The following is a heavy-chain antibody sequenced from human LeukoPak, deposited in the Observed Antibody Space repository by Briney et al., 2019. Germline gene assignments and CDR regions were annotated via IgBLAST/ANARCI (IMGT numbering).Heavy chain of an antibody. J-gene: IGHJ4*02. V-gene: IGHV4-34*01. CDR3: ARTPLDY. CDR2: INHSGST. CDR1: GGSFSGYY. Sequence: SETLSLTCAVYGGSFSGYYWSWIRQPPGKGLEWIGEINHSGSTNYNPSLKSRVTISVDTSKNQFSLKLSSVTAADTAVYYCARTPLDYWGQGTLVTVSS.